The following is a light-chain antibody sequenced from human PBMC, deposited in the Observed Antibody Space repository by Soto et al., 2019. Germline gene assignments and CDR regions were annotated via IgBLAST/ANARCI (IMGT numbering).Light chain of an antibody. CDR2: LGS. Sequence: DILMTQYPNSLPVTPGEPASISCRSSQSLLHSNGYNYLDWYLQKPGQSPQLLIYLGSNRSSGVPDRFSGSGSGTDFTLKISRVEAEDVGVYYCMQALQTPLTFGGGTKVDIK. CDR1: QSLLHSNGYNY. CDR3: MQALQTPLT. J-gene: IGKJ4*01. V-gene: IGKV2-28*01.